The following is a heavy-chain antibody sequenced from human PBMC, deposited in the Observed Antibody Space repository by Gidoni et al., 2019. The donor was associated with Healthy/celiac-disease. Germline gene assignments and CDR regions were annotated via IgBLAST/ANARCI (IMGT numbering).Heavy chain of an antibody. CDR3: AKDRRDYTHLAYYYYGMDV. V-gene: IGHV3-30*18. Sequence: QVQLVESGGGVVQPGRSLRLSCAASGFTFSSYGMHWVRQAPGKGLEWVAVISYDGSNKYYADSVKGRFTISRDNSKNTLYLQMNSLRAEDTAVYYCAKDRRDYTHLAYYYYGMDVWGQGTTVTVSS. D-gene: IGHD4-17*01. CDR2: ISYDGSNK. J-gene: IGHJ6*02. CDR1: GFTFSSYG.